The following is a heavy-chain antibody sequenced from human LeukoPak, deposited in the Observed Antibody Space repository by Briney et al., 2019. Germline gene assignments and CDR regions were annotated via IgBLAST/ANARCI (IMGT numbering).Heavy chain of an antibody. Sequence: GGSLRLSCAASGFTFDDHGMSWVRQAPGKGLEWVSGINWNGGSTGYADSVKGRFTISRDNAKNSLYLQMNSLRAEDTAVYYCAKGAYDYIEIAYFDYWGQGSLVTVSS. J-gene: IGHJ4*02. CDR1: GFTFDDHG. CDR2: INWNGGST. CDR3: AKGAYDYIEIAYFDY. V-gene: IGHV3-20*04. D-gene: IGHD5-12*01.